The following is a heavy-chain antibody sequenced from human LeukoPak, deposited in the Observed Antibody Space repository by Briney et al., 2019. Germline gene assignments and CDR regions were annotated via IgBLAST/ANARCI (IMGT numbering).Heavy chain of an antibody. CDR2: ITYSGST. Sequence: SETLSLTCAVYGGSFSGYYWSWIRQPPGKGLEWIGSITYSGSTYYNPSLKRRVTISIDTSKNQFSLQLNSVTPEDTAVYYCARAISSSSSGLFDYWGQGTLVTVSS. CDR1: GGSFSGYY. J-gene: IGHJ4*02. CDR3: ARAISSSSSGLFDY. V-gene: IGHV4-34*01. D-gene: IGHD6-6*01.